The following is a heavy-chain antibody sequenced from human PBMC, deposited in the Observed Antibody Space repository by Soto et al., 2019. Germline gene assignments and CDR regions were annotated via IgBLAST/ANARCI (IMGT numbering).Heavy chain of an antibody. J-gene: IGHJ4*02. CDR3: ARALGSWGAYYFDN. Sequence: QITLKESGPTLVRPTESLTLTCTVSGFSLDTWGVGVGWIRQPPGKAPEWLAVIYWDNDKRYSPSLKNRLIITKDTSKNLVLLTMTNMDPVDTVTYYCARALGSWGAYYFDNWGQGALVTVSS. CDR1: GFSLDTWGVG. D-gene: IGHD3-16*01. V-gene: IGHV2-5*02. CDR2: IYWDNDK.